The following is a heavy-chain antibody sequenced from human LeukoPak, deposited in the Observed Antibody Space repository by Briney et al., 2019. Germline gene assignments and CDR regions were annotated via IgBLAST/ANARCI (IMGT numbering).Heavy chain of an antibody. CDR3: TRESTQGDWFDP. J-gene: IGHJ5*02. Sequence: GGSLRLSCTASGFTFSSYTMTWVRQAPGKGLVWVSRFNSDGSTTMYADSVKGRFTISRDTAKNTLYLQMNSLRAEDTAVYYCTRESTQGDWFDPWGQGTLVTVSS. CDR1: GFTFSSYT. CDR2: FNSDGSTT. V-gene: IGHV3-74*03. D-gene: IGHD1-26*01.